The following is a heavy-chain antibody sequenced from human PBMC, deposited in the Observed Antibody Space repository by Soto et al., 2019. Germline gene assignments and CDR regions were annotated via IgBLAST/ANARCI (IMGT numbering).Heavy chain of an antibody. Sequence: PSETLSLTCTVSGDSISAYSWSWVRQPPGKGLEWIRNIHYNGKTKYSPSNKSRVNMSVDTSKNHLSLRMISVTAADTAIFFCAREGNLGRWLQPLDFWGQGTLVTVS. V-gene: IGHV4-59*01. CDR2: IHYNGKT. J-gene: IGHJ4*02. CDR1: GDSISAYS. CDR3: AREGNLGRWLQPLDF. D-gene: IGHD5-12*01.